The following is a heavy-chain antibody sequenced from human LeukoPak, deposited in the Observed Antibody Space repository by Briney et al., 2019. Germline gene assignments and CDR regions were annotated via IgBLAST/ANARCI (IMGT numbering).Heavy chain of an antibody. Sequence: GGSLRLSCAASGSTFSSYSMNWVRQAPGKGLEWVSSISSSSSYIYYADSVKGRFTISRDNAKNSLYLQMNSLRAEDTAVYYCARSRGTGTAFDYWGQGTLVTVSS. D-gene: IGHD1-1*01. J-gene: IGHJ4*02. V-gene: IGHV3-21*01. CDR1: GSTFSSYS. CDR3: ARSRGTGTAFDY. CDR2: ISSSSSYI.